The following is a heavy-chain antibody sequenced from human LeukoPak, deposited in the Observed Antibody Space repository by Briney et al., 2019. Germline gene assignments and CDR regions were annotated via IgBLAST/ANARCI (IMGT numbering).Heavy chain of an antibody. J-gene: IGHJ3*02. CDR3: ATSCSGGSCLGLGAFEI. V-gene: IGHV1-24*01. CDR2: FDPEDGET. D-gene: IGHD2-15*01. CDR1: GYTLTELS. Sequence: ASVKVSCKVSGYTLTELSMHWVRQAPGKGLEWMGGFDPEDGETIYAQKFQGRVTMTEDTSTDTAYMELSSLRSEDTAVYYCATSCSGGSCLGLGAFEIWGQGTMVTVSS.